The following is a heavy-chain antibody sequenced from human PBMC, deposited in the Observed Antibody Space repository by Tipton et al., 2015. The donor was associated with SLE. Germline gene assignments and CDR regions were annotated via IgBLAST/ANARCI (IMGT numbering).Heavy chain of an antibody. CDR2: ISGPGDSI. V-gene: IGHV3-11*01. Sequence: SLRLSCAASGFTLSDYYMAWIRQAPGKGLEVISFISGPGDSIFSADSVKGRFTTPRDNAKNSLYLQMNSPRAEDTAVYYCAKDTGSNNYYYMDVWGKGTTVTVSS. J-gene: IGHJ6*03. CDR3: AKDTGSNNYYYMDV. CDR1: GFTLSDYY. D-gene: IGHD1-1*01.